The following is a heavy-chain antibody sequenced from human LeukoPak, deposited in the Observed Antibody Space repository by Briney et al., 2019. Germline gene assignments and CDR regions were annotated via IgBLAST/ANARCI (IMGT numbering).Heavy chain of an antibody. J-gene: IGHJ1*01. D-gene: IGHD5-18*01. CDR2: IHPNSGGT. CDR1: GYTFTGYY. CDR3: ARGSFSADAPLVLDYFHH. V-gene: IGHV1-2*02. Sequence: ASVKVSCKASGYTFTGYYIHWVRQAPGQGLEWMGWIHPNSGGTNYAQKFQGRVTITRDTSISTAYMELSRLKSDDTAVYYCARGSFSADAPLVLDYFHHWGQGTLVTVSS.